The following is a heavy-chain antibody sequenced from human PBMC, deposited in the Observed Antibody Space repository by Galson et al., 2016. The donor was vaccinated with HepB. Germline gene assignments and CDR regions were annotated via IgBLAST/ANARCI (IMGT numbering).Heavy chain of an antibody. V-gene: IGHV3-53*01. J-gene: IGHJ6*02. CDR1: GFTVSDNY. Sequence: SLRLSCAASGFTVSDNYMNWVRQAPGKGLEWVSITYSPGDSHYADSVKGRFTISRDNSKNTLYLQMNSLRADDTAVYYCATTSVAGTIRYYYYAMDVWGQGTLVTVSS. CDR3: ATTSVAGTIRYYYYAMDV. CDR2: TYSPGDS. D-gene: IGHD6-19*01.